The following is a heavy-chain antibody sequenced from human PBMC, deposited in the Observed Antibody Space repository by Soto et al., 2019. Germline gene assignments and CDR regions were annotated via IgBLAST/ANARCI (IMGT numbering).Heavy chain of an antibody. V-gene: IGHV3-48*03. CDR3: ARSVYGYSSGWYRLRFDY. D-gene: IGHD6-19*01. Sequence: PGGSLRLSCAASGFTFSSYEMNWVRQAPGKGLEWVSYISSSGSTIYYADSVKGRFTISRDNAKNSLYLQMNSLRAEDTAVYYCARSVYGYSSGWYRLRFDYWGQGTLVTVSS. J-gene: IGHJ4*02. CDR2: ISSSGSTI. CDR1: GFTFSSYE.